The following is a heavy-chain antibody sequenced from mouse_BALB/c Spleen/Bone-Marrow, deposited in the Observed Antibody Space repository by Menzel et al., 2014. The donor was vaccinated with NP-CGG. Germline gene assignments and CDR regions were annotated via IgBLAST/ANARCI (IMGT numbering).Heavy chain of an antibody. J-gene: IGHJ3*01. CDR1: GYTFAYYT. CDR3: AREVYGSWFAY. D-gene: IGHD2-2*01. CDR2: INPSSGYT. Sequence: QVQLQQSGAELARPGASVKMSCKASGYTFAYYTVHWVKQRPGKGLEWIGYINPSSGYTNYNQKFKDKATLTTDKSSSTAYMQLSSLTSEDSAVYYCAREVYGSWFAYWGQGTLVTVSA. V-gene: IGHV1-4*01.